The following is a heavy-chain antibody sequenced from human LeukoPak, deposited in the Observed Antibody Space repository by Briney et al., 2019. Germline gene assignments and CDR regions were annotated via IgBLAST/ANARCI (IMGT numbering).Heavy chain of an antibody. CDR1: GFVFSNSW. Sequence: GGSLRLSCTASGFVFSNSWMSWVRQAPGKGLEWVANMKQDGREKYYVDSVKGRFTVSRDNAKNSLYLQMNSLRAEDTAVYYCARDFYDGFALDYWGQGTLVTVSS. CDR2: MKQDGREK. D-gene: IGHD2/OR15-2a*01. CDR3: ARDFYDGFALDY. V-gene: IGHV3-7*01. J-gene: IGHJ4*02.